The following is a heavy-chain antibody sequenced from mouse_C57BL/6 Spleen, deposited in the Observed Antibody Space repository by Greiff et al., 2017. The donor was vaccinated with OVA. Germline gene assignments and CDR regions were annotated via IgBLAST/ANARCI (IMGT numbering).Heavy chain of an antibody. CDR3: ARSTAVGFAY. D-gene: IGHD3-2*01. J-gene: IGHJ3*01. CDR2: IDPDTGGT. Sequence: VQLQQSGAELVRPGASVTLSCKASGYTFTDYEMHWVKQTPVHGLEWIGAIDPDTGGTAYNQKFKGKAILTADKSSSTAYMELRSLTSEDSAVYYCARSTAVGFAYWGQGTLVTVSA. V-gene: IGHV1-15*01. CDR1: GYTFTDYE.